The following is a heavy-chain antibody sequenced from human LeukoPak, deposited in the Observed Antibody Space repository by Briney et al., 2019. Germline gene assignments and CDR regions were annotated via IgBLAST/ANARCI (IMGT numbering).Heavy chain of an antibody. J-gene: IGHJ4*02. CDR3: ARRSRYYYGSGSYYNV. V-gene: IGHV4-34*01. CDR1: GGSFSGYY. D-gene: IGHD3-10*01. CDR2: INHSGST. Sequence: SETLSLTCAVYGGSFSGYYWSWIRQPPGKGLEWIGEINHSGSTNYNPSLKSRVTISVDTSKNQFSLKLSSVTAADTAVYYCARRSRYYYGSGSYYNVWGQGTLVTVSS.